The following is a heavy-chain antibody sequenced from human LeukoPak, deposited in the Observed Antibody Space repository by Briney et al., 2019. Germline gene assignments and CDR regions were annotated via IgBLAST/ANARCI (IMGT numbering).Heavy chain of an antibody. D-gene: IGHD3-3*01. Sequence: KPSETLSLTCTVSGGSISSSSYYWGWIRQPPGKGLEWIGSIYYSGSTYYNPSLKSRDTISVDTSKNQFSLKLSSVTAADTAVYYCARAPLRFLEWPKYYFDYWGQGTLVTVSS. CDR1: GGSISSSSYY. CDR3: ARAPLRFLEWPKYYFDY. J-gene: IGHJ4*02. V-gene: IGHV4-39*07. CDR2: IYYSGST.